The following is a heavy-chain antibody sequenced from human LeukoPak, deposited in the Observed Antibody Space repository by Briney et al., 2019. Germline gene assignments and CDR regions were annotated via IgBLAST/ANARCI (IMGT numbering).Heavy chain of an antibody. D-gene: IGHD5-12*01. J-gene: IGHJ4*02. Sequence: SEALSLTCTVSGGCISSYYWSWIRQPPGKGLDGIGYVHYRGSTNYNPSLKSRVTISLDTSNNQFSLKLSSVTAADTAVYYCARMGGYSGYATHWGQGTLVTVSS. V-gene: IGHV4-59*08. CDR2: VHYRGST. CDR1: GGCISSYY. CDR3: ARMGGYSGYATH.